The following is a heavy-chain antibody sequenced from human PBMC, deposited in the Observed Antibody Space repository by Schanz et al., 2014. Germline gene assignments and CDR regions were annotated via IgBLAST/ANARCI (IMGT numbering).Heavy chain of an antibody. CDR1: GGTFSSFG. CDR3: AREVGLYDRGWFDP. D-gene: IGHD3-22*01. J-gene: IGHJ5*02. Sequence: QGQLVQSGPEVKEPGASVKVSCKASGGTFSSFGINWVRQAPGQGLEWMGRIIPSLGLAKYEQKFQDKVTITADTSTTTAYMELSSLRSEDTAVYYCAREVGLYDRGWFDPWGQGTLVTVSS. V-gene: IGHV1-69*04. CDR2: IIPSLGLA.